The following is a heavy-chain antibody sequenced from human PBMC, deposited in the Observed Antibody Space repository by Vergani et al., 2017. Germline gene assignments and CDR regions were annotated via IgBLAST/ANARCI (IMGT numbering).Heavy chain of an antibody. CDR2: IYTSGST. Sequence: QVQLQESGPGLVKPSQTLSLTCTVSGGSISSGSYYWSWIRQPAGKGLEWIGRIYTSGSTNYNPSLKSRVTISVDTSKNQFSLKLSSVTAADTAVYYCARGVRYLDWLGGGDYWGQGTLVTVSS. CDR3: ARGVRYLDWLGGGDY. V-gene: IGHV4-61*02. D-gene: IGHD3-9*01. J-gene: IGHJ4*02. CDR1: GGSISSGSYY.